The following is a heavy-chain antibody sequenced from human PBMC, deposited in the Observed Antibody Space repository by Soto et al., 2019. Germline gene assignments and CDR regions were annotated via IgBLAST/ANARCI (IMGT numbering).Heavy chain of an antibody. CDR1: GFTFSSYA. CDR3: AKISSAHYYYYVMGV. V-gene: IGHV3-23*01. D-gene: IGHD3-22*01. Sequence: PGGSLRLSCAASGFTFSSYAMSWVRQAPGKGLEWVSAITDSGVSTYYADSVKGRFTISRDNSKNTLFLQMNSLRVEDTAIYFCAKISSAHYYYYVMGVWGQGTTVTVSS. J-gene: IGHJ6*02. CDR2: ITDSGVST.